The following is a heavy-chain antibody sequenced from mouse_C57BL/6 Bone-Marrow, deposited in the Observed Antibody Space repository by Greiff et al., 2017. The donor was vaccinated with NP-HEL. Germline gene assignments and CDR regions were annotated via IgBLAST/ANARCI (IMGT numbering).Heavy chain of an antibody. V-gene: IGHV1-78*01. J-gene: IGHJ1*03. CDR3: AREGDYGSSHWYFDV. Sequence: VQLQQSDAELVKPGASVKISCKVSGYTFTDHTIHWMKQRPEQGLEWIGYIYPRDGSTKYNEKLKGKATLTADKSSSTAYMQLNSLTSEDSAVYFCAREGDYGSSHWYFDVWGTGTTVTVSS. CDR2: IYPRDGST. D-gene: IGHD1-1*01. CDR1: GYTFTDHT.